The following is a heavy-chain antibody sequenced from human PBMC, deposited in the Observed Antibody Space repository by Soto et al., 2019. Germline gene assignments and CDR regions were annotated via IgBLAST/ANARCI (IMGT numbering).Heavy chain of an antibody. CDR3: GRVLAAAGPGFVDY. CDR2: ISAYNGDT. J-gene: IGHJ4*02. Sequence: ASVKVSCKASGYTFTGYYMHWVRQAPGQGLEWMGWISAYNGDTNYAQKVQGRVTMTTDTSTSTAYMEVRSLRSDDTAVYFCGRVLAAAGPGFVDYWGQGTLVTVSS. V-gene: IGHV1-18*04. CDR1: GYTFTGYY. D-gene: IGHD6-13*01.